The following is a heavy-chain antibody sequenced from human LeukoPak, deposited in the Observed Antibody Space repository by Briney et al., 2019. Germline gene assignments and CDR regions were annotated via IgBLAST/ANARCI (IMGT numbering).Heavy chain of an antibody. CDR1: GFSFGSYG. J-gene: IGHJ4*02. V-gene: IGHV3-48*04. CDR3: ARDLDSGSYFFAY. CDR2: ISGRSATT. D-gene: IGHD3-22*01. Sequence: GGSLRLSCAASGFSFGSYGLSWFRQAPGKGLQWVAYISGRSATTHYADSVEGRFTISRDNAKNSLYLQMSSLRAEDTAVYYCARDLDSGSYFFAYWGQGTPVIVSS.